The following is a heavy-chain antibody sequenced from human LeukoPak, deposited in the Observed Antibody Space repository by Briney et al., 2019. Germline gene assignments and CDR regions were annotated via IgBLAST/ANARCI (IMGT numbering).Heavy chain of an antibody. CDR2: ISYDGSNK. CDR1: GFTFSSYG. Sequence: GRSLRLSCAASGFTFSSYGMHWVRQAPGKGLEWVAVISYDGSNKYYADSVKGRFTISRDNSKNTLYLQMNSLRAEDTAVYYCAKGSMVDTAMDLGDYWGQGTLVTVSS. CDR3: AKGSMVDTAMDLGDY. V-gene: IGHV3-30*18. D-gene: IGHD5-18*01. J-gene: IGHJ4*02.